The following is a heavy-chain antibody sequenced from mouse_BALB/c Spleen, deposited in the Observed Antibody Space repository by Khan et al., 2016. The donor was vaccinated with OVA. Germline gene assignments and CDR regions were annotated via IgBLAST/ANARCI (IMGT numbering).Heavy chain of an antibody. CDR3: TRRYDYDGSYAMDY. D-gene: IGHD2-4*01. J-gene: IGHJ4*01. Sequence: LQQPGSELVRPGASVKLSCKASGYTFTSYWMHWVKQRHGQGLEWIGNIYPGCGSTNTDEKLKRKATMTVDTSSSTAYMQLRRLTSEDDAVYYCTRRYDYDGSYAMDYWGQGTSVTVSS. CDR2: IYPGCGST. CDR1: GYTFTSYW. V-gene: IGHV1S22*01.